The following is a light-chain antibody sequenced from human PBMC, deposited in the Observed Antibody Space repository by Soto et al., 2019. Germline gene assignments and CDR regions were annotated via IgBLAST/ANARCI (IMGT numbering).Light chain of an antibody. J-gene: IGKJ4*01. CDR2: GQS. CDR3: QQSDTWPLT. V-gene: IGKV3-15*01. CDR1: QNVNSN. Sequence: EVVMTQSPVGLSVSPGEGATLSCRASQNVNSNLAWYQQKPGQAPRLLIYGQSTRATGIPARFSGSGSGTEFSLTISSLQSEDFAVYYCQQSDTWPLTFGGGTKVEIK.